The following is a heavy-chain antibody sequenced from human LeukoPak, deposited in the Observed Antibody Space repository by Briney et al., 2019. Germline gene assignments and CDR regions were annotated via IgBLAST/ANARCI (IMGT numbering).Heavy chain of an antibody. J-gene: IGHJ6*03. Sequence: GGSLRLSCAASGFTFSSYSMNWVRQAPGKGLEWVSYISSSSSTIYYADSVKGRFTISRDNAKNSLYLQMNSLRAEDTAVYYCARVPGYSSSWYHYYYMDVWGKGTTVTVSS. CDR3: ARVPGYSSSWYHYYYMDV. D-gene: IGHD6-13*01. CDR1: GFTFSSYS. V-gene: IGHV3-48*01. CDR2: ISSSSSTI.